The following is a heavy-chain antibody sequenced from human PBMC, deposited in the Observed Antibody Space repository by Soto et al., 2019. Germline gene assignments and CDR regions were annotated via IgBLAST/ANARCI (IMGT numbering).Heavy chain of an antibody. D-gene: IGHD3-22*01. CDR2: IYYSGST. J-gene: IGHJ5*02. CDR3: AMGYDSSGYYYGRVNWFDP. Sequence: ASETLSVTCTVSGGSISSYYWSWMRQPPGKGLEWIGYIYYSGSTNYNPSLKSRVTISVDTSKNQFSLKLSSVTAADTAVYYCAMGYDSSGYYYGRVNWFDPWGQGTLVPVSS. V-gene: IGHV4-59*01. CDR1: GGSISSYY.